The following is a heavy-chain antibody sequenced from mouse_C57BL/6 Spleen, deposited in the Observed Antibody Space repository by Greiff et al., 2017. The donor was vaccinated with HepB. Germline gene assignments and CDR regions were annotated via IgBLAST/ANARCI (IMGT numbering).Heavy chain of an antibody. J-gene: IGHJ4*01. CDR2: IDPENGDT. Sequence: VQLKESGAELVRPGASVKLSCTASGFNIKDDYMHWVKQRPEQGLEWIGWIDPENGDTEYASKFQGKATITADTSSNTAYLQLSSLTSEDTAVDYCTGYSNPYYAMDYWGQGTSVTVSS. D-gene: IGHD2-5*01. V-gene: IGHV14-4*01. CDR3: TGYSNPYYAMDY. CDR1: GFNIKDDY.